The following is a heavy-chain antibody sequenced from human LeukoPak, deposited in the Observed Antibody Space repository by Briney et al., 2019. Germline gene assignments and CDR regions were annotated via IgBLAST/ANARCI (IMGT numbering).Heavy chain of an antibody. J-gene: IGHJ4*02. CDR1: GFIFSNYA. CDR3: AKEPYSSSWYLDY. D-gene: IGHD6-13*01. V-gene: IGHV3-30-3*01. CDR2: ISYEGNNK. Sequence: GGSLRLSCAASGFIFSNYAMHWVRQAPGKGLEWVAVISYEGNNKYYADSVKGRFTISRDNSKNTLYLQMNSLRAEDTAVYYCAKEPYSSSWYLDYWGQGTLVTVSS.